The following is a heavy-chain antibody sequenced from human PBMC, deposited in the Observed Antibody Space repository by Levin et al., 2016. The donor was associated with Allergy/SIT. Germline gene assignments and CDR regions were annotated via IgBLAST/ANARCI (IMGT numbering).Heavy chain of an antibody. Sequence: ASVKVSCKASGYTFTGYYMHWVRQAPGQGLEWMGWINPNSGGTNYAQKFQGRVTMTRDTSISTAYMELSRLRSDDTAVYYCARVTYFDWLADYWGQGTLVTVSS. J-gene: IGHJ4*02. CDR2: INPNSGGT. CDR3: ARVTYFDWLADY. D-gene: IGHD3-9*01. CDR1: GYTFTGYY. V-gene: IGHV1-2*02.